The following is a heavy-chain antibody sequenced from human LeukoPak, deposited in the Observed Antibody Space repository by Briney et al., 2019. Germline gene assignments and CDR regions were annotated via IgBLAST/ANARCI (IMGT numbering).Heavy chain of an antibody. CDR2: ISSSGSTI. CDR1: GFTFSDYY. V-gene: IGHV3-11*01. Sequence: PGGSLRLSCAASGFTFSDYYMSWIRQAPGKGLEWVSYISSSGSTIYYADSVKGRFTISRDNAKNSLYLQMNSLRAEDTAVYYCARPASPYVGNSVGDYWGQGTLVTVSS. J-gene: IGHJ4*02. D-gene: IGHD4-23*01. CDR3: ARPASPYVGNSVGDY.